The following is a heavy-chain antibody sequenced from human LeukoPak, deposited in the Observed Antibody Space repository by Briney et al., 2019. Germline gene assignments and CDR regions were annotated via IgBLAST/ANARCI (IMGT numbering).Heavy chain of an antibody. D-gene: IGHD3-10*01. CDR1: GYTLTELS. J-gene: IGHJ6*02. CDR3: ATVPRYYGSGSPIPGMDV. Sequence: ASVKVSCKVSGYTLTELSMHWVRQAPGKGLEWMGGFDPEDGETIYAQKFQGRVTMTEDTSTDTAYMELNSLRSEDTAVYYCATVPRYYGSGSPIPGMDVWGQGTTVTVSS. CDR2: FDPEDGET. V-gene: IGHV1-24*01.